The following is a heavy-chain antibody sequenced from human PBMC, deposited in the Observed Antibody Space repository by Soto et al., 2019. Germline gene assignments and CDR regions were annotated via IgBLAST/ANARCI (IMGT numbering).Heavy chain of an antibody. Sequence: GESLKISCETSGYDFTRNWIGWVRQRPGKGLEWVGLVNPRGSDTRYSPSFRGHVSMSADESVRTAYLQWTSLEASDTAIYYCARQFCTTTDCSMYFDNCGQGTPVTVSS. CDR1: GYDFTRNW. CDR3: ARQFCTTTDCSMYFDN. J-gene: IGHJ4*02. V-gene: IGHV5-51*01. D-gene: IGHD2-8*01. CDR2: VNPRGSDT.